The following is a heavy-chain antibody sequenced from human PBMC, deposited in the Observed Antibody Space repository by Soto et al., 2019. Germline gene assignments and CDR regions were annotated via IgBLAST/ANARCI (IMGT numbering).Heavy chain of an antibody. CDR3: ASRGRQIFGVVAENFDY. V-gene: IGHV1-69*01. D-gene: IGHD3-3*01. CDR2: IIPIFGTA. Sequence: QVQLVQSGAEVKKPGSSVKVSCKASGGTFSSYAISWVRQAPGQGLEWMGGIIPIFGTANYAQKFQGRVTITADESTSTAYMELSSLRSEDTAVYYCASRGRQIFGVVAENFDYWGQGTLVTVSS. J-gene: IGHJ4*02. CDR1: GGTFSSYA.